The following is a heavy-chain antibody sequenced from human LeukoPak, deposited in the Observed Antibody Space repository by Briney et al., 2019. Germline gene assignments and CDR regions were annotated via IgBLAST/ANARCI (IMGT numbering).Heavy chain of an antibody. J-gene: IGHJ6*03. CDR1: GGSISSYY. CDR2: IYYSGST. D-gene: IGHD3-3*01. CDR3: ARVSNWSGYYEGVYYYYYYMDV. V-gene: IGHV4-59*01. Sequence: PSETLSLTCTVSGGSISSYYWSWIRQPPGKGLEWIGYIYYSGSTNYNPSLKSRVTISVDTSKNQFSLKLSSVTAADTAVYYCARVSNWSGYYEGVYYYYYYMDVWGKGTTVTVSS.